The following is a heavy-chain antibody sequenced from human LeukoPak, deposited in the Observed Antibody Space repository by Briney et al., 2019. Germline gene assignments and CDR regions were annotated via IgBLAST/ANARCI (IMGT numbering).Heavy chain of an antibody. V-gene: IGHV3-23*01. J-gene: IGHJ3*02. CDR2: ISGSGGST. CDR1: GFTFSSYA. Sequence: GGSLRLSCAASGFTFSSYAMSWVRQAPGKGLEWVSAISGSGGSTYYADSVKGRFTISRDNSKNTLYLQMNSLRAEDTAVYYCATALAYYYDSSGAFFDAFDIWGQGTMVTVSS. D-gene: IGHD3-22*01. CDR3: ATALAYYYDSSGAFFDAFDI.